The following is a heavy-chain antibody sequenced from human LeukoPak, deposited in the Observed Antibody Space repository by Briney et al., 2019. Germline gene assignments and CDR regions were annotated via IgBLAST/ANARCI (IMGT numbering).Heavy chain of an antibody. CDR2: ISSSSVTI. D-gene: IGHD3-3*01. J-gene: IGHJ3*02. V-gene: IGHV3-48*01. Sequence: PGGSLRLSCAASGFAFSTYTMNWVRQAPGKGLEWVSYISSSSVTIYYADSVKGRFTISRDNDKNSLYLQMNSLRAEDTAVYYCARGTMYYDFWSRAFDIWGQGTMVTVS. CDR1: GFAFSTYT. CDR3: ARGTMYYDFWSRAFDI.